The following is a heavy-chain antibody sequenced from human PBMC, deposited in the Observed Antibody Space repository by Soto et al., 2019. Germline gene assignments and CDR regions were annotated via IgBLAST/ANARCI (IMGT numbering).Heavy chain of an antibody. CDR3: ARTYYYDSSGYYEVFDY. D-gene: IGHD3-22*01. J-gene: IGHJ4*02. V-gene: IGHV4-30-4*01. CDR1: GDSISSGDYY. CDR2: IYYSGST. Sequence: SSETLSLTCTVSGDSISSGDYYWSWIRQPPGKGLEWIGYIYYSGSTYYNPSLKSRVTISVDTSKNQFSLKLSSVTAADTAVYYCARTYYYDSSGYYEVFDYWGQGTLVTVSS.